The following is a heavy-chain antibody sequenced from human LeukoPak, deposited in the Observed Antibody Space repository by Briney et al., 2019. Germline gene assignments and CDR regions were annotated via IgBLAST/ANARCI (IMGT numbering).Heavy chain of an antibody. CDR3: ARTVNTAFAYYYYYMDV. V-gene: IGHV4-4*07. Sequence: SETLSLTCTVSGGSISSYYWSWIRQPAGKGLEWIGRIYTSGSTNYNPSLKSRVTMSVDTSKNQFSLKPSSVTAADTAVYYCARTVNTAFAYYYYYMDVWGKGTTVTVSS. J-gene: IGHJ6*03. CDR2: IYTSGST. D-gene: IGHD5-18*01. CDR1: GGSISSYY.